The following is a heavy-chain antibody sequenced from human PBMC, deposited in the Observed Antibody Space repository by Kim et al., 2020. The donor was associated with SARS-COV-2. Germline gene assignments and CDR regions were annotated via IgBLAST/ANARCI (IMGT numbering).Heavy chain of an antibody. CDR1: GFTFSNYA. CDR3: AKNNPHFGDSYLDS. Sequence: GGSLRLSCAASGFTFSNYAMTWVRQAPGKGLEWVSVISSSGGGTYYADSVKGRFTISRDNSRNTLFLQMNSLRADDTAVYYCAKNNPHFGDSYLDSWGQGTLVTVSS. CDR2: ISSSGGGT. V-gene: IGHV3-23*01. J-gene: IGHJ4*02. D-gene: IGHD2-21*02.